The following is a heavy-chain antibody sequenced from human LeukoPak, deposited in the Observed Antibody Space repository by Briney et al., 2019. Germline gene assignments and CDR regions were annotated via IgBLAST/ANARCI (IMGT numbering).Heavy chain of an antibody. Sequence: GASVKVSCKASGDTFTSYYMHWVRQAPGQGLEWMGRIIPLFGIANYAQKFQGRVTITADRYTNTAYMELTSLRSDDTAMFYCAKDLNSGSPPYNWFDPWGQGTLVTVSS. CDR3: AKDLNSGSPPYNWFDP. J-gene: IGHJ5*02. V-gene: IGHV1-69*04. CDR1: GDTFTSYY. CDR2: IIPLFGIA. D-gene: IGHD1-26*01.